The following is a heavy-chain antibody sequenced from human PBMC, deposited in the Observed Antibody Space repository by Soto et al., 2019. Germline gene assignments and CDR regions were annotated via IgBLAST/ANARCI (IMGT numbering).Heavy chain of an antibody. D-gene: IGHD2-2*01. CDR3: AKGSRVCSSTSCYYYYYGMDV. Sequence: GESLKISCAASGFTFSSYAMSWVRQAPGKGLEWVSAISGSGGSTYYADSVKGRFTISRDNSKNTLYLQMNSLRAEDTAVYYCAKGSRVCSSTSCYYYYYGMDVWGQGTTVTV. V-gene: IGHV3-23*01. CDR1: GFTFSSYA. J-gene: IGHJ6*02. CDR2: ISGSGGST.